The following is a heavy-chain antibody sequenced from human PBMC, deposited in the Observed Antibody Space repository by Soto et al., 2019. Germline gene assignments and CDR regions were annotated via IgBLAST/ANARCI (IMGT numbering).Heavy chain of an antibody. CDR2: TYYRSKWYN. V-gene: IGHV6-1*01. Sequence: SQTLSLTCAISWDSVSSSSVTWNWIRQSPSRGLEWLGRTYYRSKWYNDYAESVKSRITINPDTSNNMLYLQMNSLRAEDTALYYCARDNDWQLFDYWGQGVLVTVSS. CDR3: ARDNDWQLFDY. J-gene: IGHJ4*02. CDR1: WDSVSSSSVT. D-gene: IGHD3-9*01.